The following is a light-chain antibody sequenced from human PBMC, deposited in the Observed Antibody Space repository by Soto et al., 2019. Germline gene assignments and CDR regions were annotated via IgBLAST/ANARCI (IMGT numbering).Light chain of an antibody. J-gene: IGKJ1*01. V-gene: IGKV3-20*01. CDR1: QNIRSN. CDR2: GAS. CDR3: QQYGSSGT. Sequence: EIVMTQSPGTLSLSPGERATLSCRASQNIRSNLAWYQQKPGQAPWLLIYGASNRATGIPDRFSGSGSGTDFTLTISRLEPEDFAVYYCQQYGSSGTFGQGTKVDI.